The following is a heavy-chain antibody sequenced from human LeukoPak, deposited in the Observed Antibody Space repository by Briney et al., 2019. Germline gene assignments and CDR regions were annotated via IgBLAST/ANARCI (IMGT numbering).Heavy chain of an antibody. CDR1: GFTFSSYG. V-gene: IGHV3-30*02. D-gene: IGHD3-22*01. CDR3: AKDGPNTYYYDSSGYYFDS. J-gene: IGHJ4*02. Sequence: GGSLRLSCAASGFTFSSYGMHWVRQAPGKGLEWVASIRYDYYADSVKGRFTISRDNSKNTLYLQMNSLRPEDTAVYYCAKDGPNTYYYDSSGYYFDSWGQGILVTVSS. CDR2: IRYD.